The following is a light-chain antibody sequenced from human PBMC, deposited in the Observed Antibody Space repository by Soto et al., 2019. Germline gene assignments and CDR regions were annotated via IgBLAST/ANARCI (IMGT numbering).Light chain of an antibody. CDR3: QQYKKWPPLT. J-gene: IGKJ4*01. CDR2: GAF. V-gene: IGKV3-15*01. CDR1: QSVAFH. Sequence: EIVMTQSPATLSVSPGVTATLSCRASQSVAFHLAWYQQKPGQGPRLLIYGAFTRATGIPARFSGSGSGTEFTLTISRLQSEDFAVYYCQQYKKWPPLTFGGGTKVEIK.